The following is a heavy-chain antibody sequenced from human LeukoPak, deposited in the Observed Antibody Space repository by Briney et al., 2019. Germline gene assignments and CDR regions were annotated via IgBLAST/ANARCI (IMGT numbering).Heavy chain of an antibody. CDR1: GGSISSSSYY. Sequence: PSETLSLTCTVSGGSISSSSYYWGWIRRPPGKGLEWIGSIYYSGSTYYNPSLKSRVTISVDTSKNQFSLKLSSVTAADTAVYYCARPDYGGYFDYWGQGTLVTVSS. D-gene: IGHD4-23*01. CDR2: IYYSGST. V-gene: IGHV4-39*01. J-gene: IGHJ4*02. CDR3: ARPDYGGYFDY.